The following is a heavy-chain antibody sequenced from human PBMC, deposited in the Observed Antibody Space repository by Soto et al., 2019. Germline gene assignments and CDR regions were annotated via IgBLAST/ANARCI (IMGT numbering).Heavy chain of an antibody. CDR3: AKFRRGLTTCYYYYGMDV. CDR2: ISGSGGST. V-gene: IGHV3-23*01. CDR1: GFTFSSYA. J-gene: IGHJ6*02. D-gene: IGHD1-1*01. Sequence: GGSLRLSCAASGFTFSSYAMSWVRQAPGKGLEWVSAISGSGGSTYYADSVKGRFTISRDNSKNTLYLQMNSLRAEDTAVYYCAKFRRGLTTCYYYYGMDVWGQGTTVTVSS.